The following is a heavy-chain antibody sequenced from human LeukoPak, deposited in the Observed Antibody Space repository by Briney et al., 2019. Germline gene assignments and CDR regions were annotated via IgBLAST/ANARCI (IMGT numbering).Heavy chain of an antibody. D-gene: IGHD5-18*01. J-gene: IGHJ4*02. CDR3: ATSGYNFDY. CDR2: IKQDGSEK. V-gene: IGHV3-7*05. CDR1: EFSLSNYW. Sequence: PGGSLRLSCAVSEFSLSNYWMSWLRQTPGKGLEWVANIKQDGSEKHYVDSVKGRFAISRDNAKDSLYLQMNSLRIEDTAVYYCATSGYNFDYWGQGTLVTVSS.